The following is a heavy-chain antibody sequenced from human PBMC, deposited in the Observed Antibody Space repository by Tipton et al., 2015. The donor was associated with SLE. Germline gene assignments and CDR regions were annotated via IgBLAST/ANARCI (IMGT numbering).Heavy chain of an antibody. CDR2: VYYNGDS. V-gene: IGHV4-39*02. CDR1: GDSIDTSAYH. Sequence: TLSLTCAVSGDSIDTSAYHWGWVRQPPGKDLEWIGSVYYNGDSYYNPSLMSRVTMAVDKSKNHFSLKLSSVTVADTAVYYCARLTLGYCSITTCKYNWLDPWGRGALVTVSS. D-gene: IGHD2-2*01. CDR3: ARLTLGYCSITTCKYNWLDP. J-gene: IGHJ5*02.